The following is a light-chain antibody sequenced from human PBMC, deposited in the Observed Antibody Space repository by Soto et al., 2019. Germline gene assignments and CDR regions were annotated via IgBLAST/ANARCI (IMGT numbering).Light chain of an antibody. CDR2: GSS. J-gene: IGKJ4*01. CDR1: QSVSSNH. V-gene: IGKV3-20*01. Sequence: EIVLTQSPGTLSLSPGERDTLSFRASQSVSSNHLAWYQQKPGQAPRLLIYGSSSRATGIPDRFSGSGSGTEFTLTISSLQSEDFAVYYCQQYSAWPLTFGGGTKVDIK. CDR3: QQYSAWPLT.